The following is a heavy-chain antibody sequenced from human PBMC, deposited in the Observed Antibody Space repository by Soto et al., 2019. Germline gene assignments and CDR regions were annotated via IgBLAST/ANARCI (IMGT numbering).Heavy chain of an antibody. V-gene: IGHV3-49*04. CDR3: TSCIAADYYYYGMDV. J-gene: IGHJ6*02. CDR2: IRSKAYGGTT. D-gene: IGHD6-13*01. Sequence: LRLSCTASGFTFGDYAMSWVRQAPGKGLEWVGFIRSKAYGGTTEYAASVKGRFTISRDDSKSIAYLQMNSLKTEDTAVYYCTSCIAADYYYYGMDVWGQGTTVTVSS. CDR1: GFTFGDYA.